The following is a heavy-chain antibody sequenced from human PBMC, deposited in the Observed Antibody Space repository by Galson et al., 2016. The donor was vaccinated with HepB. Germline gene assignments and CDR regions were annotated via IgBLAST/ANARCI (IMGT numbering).Heavy chain of an antibody. V-gene: IGHV3-73*01. D-gene: IGHD3-10*01. J-gene: IGHJ6*02. CDR1: GFTFSDSA. CDR2: IRSKSNNYAT. CDR3: TRVGYRLRFGAPIKDYGMDV. Sequence: SLRLSCAASGFTFSDSAMHWVRQASGKGLEWVGRIRSKSNNYATAYAASVKGRFTISRDDSKRMAFLQMNSLKTEDTAVYYCTRVGYRLRFGAPIKDYGMDVWGQGTTVTVSS.